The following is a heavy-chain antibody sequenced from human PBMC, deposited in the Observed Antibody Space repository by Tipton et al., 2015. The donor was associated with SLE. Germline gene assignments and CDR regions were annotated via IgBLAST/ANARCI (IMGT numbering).Heavy chain of an antibody. CDR2: INWDGSKT. Sequence: QLVQSGGVVVQPGGSLRISCAASGFTFDDYTMHWVRQAPGKGLEWVSLINWDGSKTSYADSVKGRFTISRDNSKNSLYLQMNSLTSDDTALYYCVKGGRGYSGHAPDQYFQHWGQGTLVTVSS. CDR1: GFTFDDYT. V-gene: IGHV3-43*01. D-gene: IGHD5-12*01. CDR3: VKGGRGYSGHAPDQYFQH. J-gene: IGHJ1*01.